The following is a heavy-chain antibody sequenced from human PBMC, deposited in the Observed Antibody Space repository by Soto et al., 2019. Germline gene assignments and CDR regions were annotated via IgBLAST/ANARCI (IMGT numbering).Heavy chain of an antibody. Sequence: QLQLQESGPRLVKPSETLSLTCTVSGGSISSTNYYWGWIRQPPGKGLEWIGSIYYSGSTYYNPSLKRRVTISVDTSKNHFSLKLSSVPAADTSVYYCARSPYYYDSSGYYGDFYYFDYWGQGTLVTVSS. D-gene: IGHD3-22*01. CDR2: IYYSGST. CDR3: ARSPYYYDSSGYYGDFYYFDY. CDR1: GGSISSTNYY. J-gene: IGHJ4*02. V-gene: IGHV4-39*02.